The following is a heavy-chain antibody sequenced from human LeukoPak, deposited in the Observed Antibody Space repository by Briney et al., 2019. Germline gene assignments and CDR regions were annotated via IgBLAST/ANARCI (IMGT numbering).Heavy chain of an antibody. J-gene: IGHJ3*02. CDR3: ARGYRYFDWSPDAFDI. Sequence: SETLSLTCTVSGGSISSYYWSWIRQPPGKGLEWIGYIYYSGSTNYNPSLKSRVTISVDTSKNQFSLKLSSVTAADTAVYYCARGYRYFDWSPDAFDIWGQGTMVTVSS. CDR2: IYYSGST. V-gene: IGHV4-59*01. D-gene: IGHD3-9*01. CDR1: GGSISSYY.